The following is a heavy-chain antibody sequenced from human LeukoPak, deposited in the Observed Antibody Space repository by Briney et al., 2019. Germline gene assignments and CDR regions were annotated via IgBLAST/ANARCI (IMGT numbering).Heavy chain of an antibody. J-gene: IGHJ4*02. V-gene: IGHV3-30*02. CDR2: IQHDGSNK. CDR1: GITFSNYG. Sequence: PGGSLRLSCAASGITFSNYGMHWVRQAPGKGLKWVAFIQHDGSNKDYEDSVKGRFTISRDNSRNTLYLQMNSLRAEDTAVYYCAREYYFDYWGQGTLVTVSS. CDR3: AREYYFDY.